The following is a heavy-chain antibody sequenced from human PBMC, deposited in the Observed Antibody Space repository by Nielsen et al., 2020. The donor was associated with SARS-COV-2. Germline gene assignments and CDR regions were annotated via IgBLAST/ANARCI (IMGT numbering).Heavy chain of an antibody. Sequence: GGSLRLSCAASGFTVSSNYMSWVRQAPGKGLEWVSVIYSGGSTYYADSVKGRSTISRHNSKNTLYLQMNSLRAEDTAVYYCARGGEKWIQLSPSGPYYYSMDVWGQGTTVTVSS. D-gene: IGHD5-18*01. CDR3: ARGGEKWIQLSPSGPYYYSMDV. CDR1: GFTVSSNY. J-gene: IGHJ6*02. V-gene: IGHV3-53*04. CDR2: IYSGGST.